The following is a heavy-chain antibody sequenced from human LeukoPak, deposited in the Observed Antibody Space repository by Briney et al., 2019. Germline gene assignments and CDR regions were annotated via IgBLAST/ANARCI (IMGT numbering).Heavy chain of an antibody. J-gene: IGHJ6*02. CDR1: GYTFTSYD. CDR3: ARDRYCSSTSCYIDDYYGMDV. V-gene: IGHV1-8*01. Sequence: ASVKVSCKASGYTFTSYDINWVRQATGQGLEWMGWMNPNSGNTGYAQKFQGRVTMTRNTSISTAYMELSSLRSEDTAVYYCARDRYCSSTSCYIDDYYGMDVWGQGTTVTVSS. CDR2: MNPNSGNT. D-gene: IGHD2-2*01.